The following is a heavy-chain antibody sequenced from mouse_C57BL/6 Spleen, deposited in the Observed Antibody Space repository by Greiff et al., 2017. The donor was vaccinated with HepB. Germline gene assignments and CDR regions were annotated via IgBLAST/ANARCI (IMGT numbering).Heavy chain of an antibody. CDR2: INPYNGGT. CDR1: GYTFTDYY. Sequence: EVQLQQSGPVLVKPGASVKMSCKASGYTFTDYYMNWVKQSHGKSLEWIGVINPYNGGTSYNQKFKGKATLTVDKSSSTAYMELNSLTSEDSAVYYCARELYDYPFDYWGRGTTLTVSS. D-gene: IGHD2-4*01. V-gene: IGHV1-19*01. J-gene: IGHJ2*01. CDR3: ARELYDYPFDY.